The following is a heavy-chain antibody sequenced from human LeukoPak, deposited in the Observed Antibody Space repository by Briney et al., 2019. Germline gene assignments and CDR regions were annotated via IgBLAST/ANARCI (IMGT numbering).Heavy chain of an antibody. J-gene: IGHJ4*02. V-gene: IGHV3-21*01. D-gene: IGHD6-6*01. Sequence: GGSLRLSCAASGFTFSSYSMNWVRQAPGQGLEWVSSVSSSSPYIYYSDSVKGRFTVSRDNAKNTLCLQVNNLRAEDTAVYYCARGPNSNWSGLDFWGQGTLLTVSS. CDR2: VSSSSPYI. CDR3: ARGPNSNWSGLDF. CDR1: GFTFSSYS.